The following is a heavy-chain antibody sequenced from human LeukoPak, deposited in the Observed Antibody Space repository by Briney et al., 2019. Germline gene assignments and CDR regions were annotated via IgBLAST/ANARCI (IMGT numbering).Heavy chain of an antibody. Sequence: KPGGSLRLSCAASGFTFSSYSMNWVRQAPGKGLEWVSSISSSSSYIYYADSVKGRFTISRDNAKNSLYLQTNSLRAEDTAVYYCARAPKGFVPAAYRNAYYLDYWGQGTLVTVSS. CDR3: ARAPKGFVPAAYRNAYYLDY. V-gene: IGHV3-21*01. D-gene: IGHD2-2*01. J-gene: IGHJ4*02. CDR2: ISSSSSYI. CDR1: GFTFSSYS.